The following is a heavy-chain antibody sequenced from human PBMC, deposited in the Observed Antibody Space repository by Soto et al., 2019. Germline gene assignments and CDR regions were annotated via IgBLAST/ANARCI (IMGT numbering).Heavy chain of an antibody. V-gene: IGHV3-30*18. Sequence: PGGSLRLSCAASGFTFSSYGMHWVRQAPGKGLEWVAVISFDGSNRYYADSVKGRFTISRNNSKNTVYLQMSSLRAEDTAVYYCIKDGSSGWPYYYGMDVWGRGTTVTVSS. D-gene: IGHD6-19*01. J-gene: IGHJ6*02. CDR2: ISFDGSNR. CDR1: GFTFSSYG. CDR3: IKDGSSGWPYYYGMDV.